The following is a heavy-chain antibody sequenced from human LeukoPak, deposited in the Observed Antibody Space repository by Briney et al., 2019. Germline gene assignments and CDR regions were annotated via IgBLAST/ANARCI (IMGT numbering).Heavy chain of an antibody. CDR2: IKTKTDGGTT. CDR3: TTGGLWYSGRLF. D-gene: IGHD3-10*01. V-gene: IGHV3-15*01. Sequence: GGSLRLSCAASGFTFSNAWMSWVRQAPGKGLEWVGRIKTKTDGGTTAFAAPVKGRFTMSRDDSKNTLYLQMNSLKTEDTAMYYCTTGGLWYSGRLFWGQGTLVTVS. CDR1: GFTFSNAW. J-gene: IGHJ4*02.